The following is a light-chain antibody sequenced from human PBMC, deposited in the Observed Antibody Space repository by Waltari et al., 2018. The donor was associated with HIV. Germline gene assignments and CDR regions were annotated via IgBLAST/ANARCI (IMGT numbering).Light chain of an antibody. Sequence: EIVLTQSPATLSLSPGERATLSCRASQSVSSYVAWYQQKPGQALRLLIYDTSNRATGIPARFSGSGSGTDFTLTISSLEPEDFAVYYCQQYDDWPTTFGQGTKLEMK. CDR1: QSVSSY. CDR2: DTS. CDR3: QQYDDWPTT. J-gene: IGKJ2*01. V-gene: IGKV3-11*01.